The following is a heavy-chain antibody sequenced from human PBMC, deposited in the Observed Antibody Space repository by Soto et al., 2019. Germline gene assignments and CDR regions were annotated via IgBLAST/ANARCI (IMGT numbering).Heavy chain of an antibody. V-gene: IGHV1-3*01. Sequence: QVQVVQSAAEVKKPGASVKVSCKASGYSFTSYSMHWVRQAPGQRLERLGWINAGSGYTKYSQKFQGRITLTRDTSATTTYMQLSSLRAEDTAVYYCASGLPAYFDKWGQGTLVNVPS. D-gene: IGHD4-17*01. CDR3: ASGLPAYFDK. CDR2: INAGSGYT. J-gene: IGHJ4*02. CDR1: GYSFTSYS.